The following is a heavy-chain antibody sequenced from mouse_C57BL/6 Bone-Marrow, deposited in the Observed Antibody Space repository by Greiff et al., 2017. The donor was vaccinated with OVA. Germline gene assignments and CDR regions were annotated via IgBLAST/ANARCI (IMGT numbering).Heavy chain of an antibody. J-gene: IGHJ3*01. D-gene: IGHD1-1*01. CDR2: IDPEDGDT. Sequence: VQLKQSGAELVRPGASVKLSCTASGFNIKDYYMHWVKQRPEQGLEWIGRIDPEDGDTEYAPKFQGKATMTADTSSNTAYLQLSSLTSEDTAVYYCTTDYGSPWFAYWGQGTLVTVSA. V-gene: IGHV14-1*01. CDR1: GFNIKDYY. CDR3: TTDYGSPWFAY.